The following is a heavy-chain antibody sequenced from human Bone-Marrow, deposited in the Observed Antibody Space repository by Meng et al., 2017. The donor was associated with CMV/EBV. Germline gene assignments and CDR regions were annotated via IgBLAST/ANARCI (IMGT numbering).Heavy chain of an antibody. CDR3: ARDRGSSWSSGYYYYYGMDV. CDR1: GGSISSYY. Sequence: SETLSLTCTVSGGSISSYYWSWIRQPPGKGLEWIGCIYYSGSTNYNPSLKSRVTISVDTSKNQFSLKLSSVTAADTAVYYCARDRGSSWSSGYYYYYGMDVWGQGTTVTVSS. V-gene: IGHV4-59*01. CDR2: IYYSGST. D-gene: IGHD6-13*01. J-gene: IGHJ6*02.